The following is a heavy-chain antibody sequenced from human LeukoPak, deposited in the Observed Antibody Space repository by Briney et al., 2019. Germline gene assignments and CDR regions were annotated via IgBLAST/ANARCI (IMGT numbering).Heavy chain of an antibody. CDR1: GDSVSSNSAA. V-gene: IGHV6-1*01. D-gene: IGHD7-27*01. Sequence: SQTLSLTCAISGDSVSSNSAAWNWIRQSPSRGLEWLGRTYYRSKWYNDYAVSVKSRITINPDTSKNQFSLQLNSVTPEDTAVYYCAREELTGESRRYDAFDIWGQGTMVTVSS. CDR2: TYYRSKWYN. J-gene: IGHJ3*02. CDR3: AREELTGESRRYDAFDI.